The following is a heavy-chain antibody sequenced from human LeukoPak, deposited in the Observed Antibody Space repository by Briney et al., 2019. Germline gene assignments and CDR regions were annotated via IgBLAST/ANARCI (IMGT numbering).Heavy chain of an antibody. J-gene: IGHJ6*02. CDR2: IFYSGIT. Sequence: SETLSLTCNVSGGSMSNIYYWGWIRQPPGKGLEWIGNIFYSGITYYNPSLRSRVTIAIDTSKSQFSLKLTSVTAADTAVYYCARHPPVPLFENGMDVWGQGTTVTVSS. CDR1: GGSMSNIYY. V-gene: IGHV4-39*01. CDR3: ARHPPVPLFENGMDV.